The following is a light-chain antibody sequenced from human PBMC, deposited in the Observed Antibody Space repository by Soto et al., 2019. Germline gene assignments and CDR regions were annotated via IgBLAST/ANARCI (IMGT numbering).Light chain of an antibody. V-gene: IGKV3-20*01. Sequence: EIVLTQSPGTLSLSPGERATLSCMASQSVSSSYLAWYQQKPGQAPRLLIYGASSRATGIPDRFSGSGSGTDFTLTISRLEPEDFAVYYCQQYGCSPITFGQGTRLEIK. J-gene: IGKJ5*01. CDR2: GAS. CDR3: QQYGCSPIT. CDR1: QSVSSSY.